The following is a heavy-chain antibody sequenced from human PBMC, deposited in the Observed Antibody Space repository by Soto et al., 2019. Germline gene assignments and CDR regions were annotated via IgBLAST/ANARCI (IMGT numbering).Heavy chain of an antibody. CDR1: GFTFSSYA. CDR3: ARDCGRGYGMDV. Sequence: GGSLRLSCAASGFTFSSYAMHWVRQAPGKGLEWVAVISYDGSNKYYADSVKGRFTISRDNSKNTLYLQMNSLRAEDTAVYYCARDCGRGYGMDVWGQGTTVTSP. J-gene: IGHJ6*02. V-gene: IGHV3-30-3*01. CDR2: ISYDGSNK.